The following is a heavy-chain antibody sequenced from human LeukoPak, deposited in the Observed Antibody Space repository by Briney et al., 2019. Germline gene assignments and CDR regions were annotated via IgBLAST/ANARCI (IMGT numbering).Heavy chain of an antibody. CDR1: GYTFTGYY. D-gene: IGHD2-2*01. CDR2: INPNSGGT. V-gene: IGHV1-2*02. J-gene: IGHJ6*03. Sequence: GASVKVSCKASGYTFTGYYMHWVRQAPGQGLEWMGWINPNSGGTNYAQKFQGRVTMTRDTSISTAYMELSRLRSDDTAVYYCARVPGGYCSSTSCQYYYYYMDVWGKGTTVTVSS. CDR3: ARVPGGYCSSTSCQYYYYYMDV.